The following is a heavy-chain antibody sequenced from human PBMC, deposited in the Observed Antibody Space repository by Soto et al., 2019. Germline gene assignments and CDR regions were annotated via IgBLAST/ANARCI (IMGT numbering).Heavy chain of an antibody. Sequence: QVQLVQSGAEVKKPGSSVKVSCKASGGTFSSYAISWVRQAPGQGLEWMGGIIPIFGTANYAQKFQGRVTITADESTSTAYMRLSSLRSEDTAVYYCARANLIAAAGSKPQYYYYGMDVWGQGTTVTVSS. V-gene: IGHV1-69*01. J-gene: IGHJ6*02. CDR3: ARANLIAAAGSKPQYYYYGMDV. D-gene: IGHD6-13*01. CDR1: GGTFSSYA. CDR2: IIPIFGTA.